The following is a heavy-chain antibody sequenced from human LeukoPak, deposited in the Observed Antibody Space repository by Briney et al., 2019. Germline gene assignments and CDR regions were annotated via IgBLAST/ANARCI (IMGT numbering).Heavy chain of an antibody. D-gene: IGHD3-22*01. CDR1: DGSIISSTYS. CDR3: AREWDSSSFAPRASGDS. V-gene: IGHV4-39*07. CDR2: IYSRGST. J-gene: IGHJ4*02. Sequence: SETLSLTCSVSDGSIISSTYSWAWIRQPPGRGLEWIGNIYSRGSTFYNPSLTSRVTISVDTSKNHFSLKLRSVTAADTAVYYCAREWDSSSFAPRASGDSWGQGTLVIVSS.